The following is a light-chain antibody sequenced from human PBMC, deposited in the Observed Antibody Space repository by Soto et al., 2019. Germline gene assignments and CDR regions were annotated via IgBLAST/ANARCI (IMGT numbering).Light chain of an antibody. Sequence: EIVLTQAPTTLSVSPGERATLSCRASQTVSSNLAWYQQKPGQPPRLLMSGVSTRATGIPARFSGSGSGTEFTLTISGLQSEDFAVYYCQQYNDWPPEVTFDGGTKVEIK. CDR2: GVS. V-gene: IGKV3D-15*01. CDR3: QQYNDWPPEVT. J-gene: IGKJ4*01. CDR1: QTVSSN.